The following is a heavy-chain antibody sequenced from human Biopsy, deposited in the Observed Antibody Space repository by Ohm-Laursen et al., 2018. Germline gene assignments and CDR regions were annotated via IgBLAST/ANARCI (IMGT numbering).Heavy chain of an antibody. CDR1: GFTFNSHE. Sequence: SLRLSCAAPGFTFNSHEMNWVRQAPGKGLEWISYITGSSSTIYYADSVKGRFTISRDNAKNSLYLQRNSLRAEDTAVYYCTRLAYYYYYGMDVWGQGTTVTVSS. V-gene: IGHV3-48*03. CDR2: ITGSSSTI. D-gene: IGHD2-21*01. CDR3: TRLAYYYYYGMDV. J-gene: IGHJ6*02.